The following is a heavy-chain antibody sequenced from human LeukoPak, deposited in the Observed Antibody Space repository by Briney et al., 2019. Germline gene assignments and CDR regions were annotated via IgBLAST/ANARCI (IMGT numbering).Heavy chain of an antibody. CDR3: ARGRCSSTSCPPVPDY. CDR2: INHSGST. D-gene: IGHD2-2*01. V-gene: IGHV4-34*01. Sequence: PSETLCLTCAVYGGAFSGYYWSWIRQPPGKGLEWIGEINHSGSTNYNPSLKSRVTISVDTSKNQFSLKLSSVTAADTAVYYCARGRCSSTSCPPVPDYWGQGTLVTVSS. J-gene: IGHJ4*02. CDR1: GGAFSGYY.